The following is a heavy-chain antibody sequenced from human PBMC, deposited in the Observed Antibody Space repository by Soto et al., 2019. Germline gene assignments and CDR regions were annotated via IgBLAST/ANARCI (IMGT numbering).Heavy chain of an antibody. CDR2: IHSSGSS. CDR1: GGAFRSYF. V-gene: IGHV4-59*01. Sequence: QVRLRESGPQVVKPSATLSLNCNVSGGAFRSYFWSWIRQSPGKGLEWIGNIHSSGSSNYNPSFKSRVSMSIAPSKNQFSVGVTSVTPADTAVYSCARDDQFDPWGQGIVVTVSS. J-gene: IGHJ5*02. CDR3: ARDDQFDP.